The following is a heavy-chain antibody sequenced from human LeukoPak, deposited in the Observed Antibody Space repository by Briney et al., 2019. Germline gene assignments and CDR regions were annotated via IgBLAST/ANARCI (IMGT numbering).Heavy chain of an antibody. CDR1: GFTFSSYA. D-gene: IGHD6-19*01. Sequence: QSGGSLRLSCAASGFTFSSYAMSWVRQAPGKGLEWVTAISGSGGSTYYADPVKGRFTISRDNSKNTLYLQMNSLRAEDTAVYYCAKKSLAVAGPSHFDYWGQGTLVTVSS. CDR3: AKKSLAVAGPSHFDY. J-gene: IGHJ4*02. CDR2: ISGSGGST. V-gene: IGHV3-23*01.